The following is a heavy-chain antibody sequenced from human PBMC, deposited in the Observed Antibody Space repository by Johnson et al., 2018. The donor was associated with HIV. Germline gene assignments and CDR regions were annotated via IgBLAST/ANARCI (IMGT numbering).Heavy chain of an antibody. Sequence: VQLVESGGGVVRPGGSLRLCCAASGFIFGDYGMSWVRQAPGKGLEWVSNINWNGGSTGYADSVKGRFSISRDKAKNSLYLQMNSLGAEDTALYYCARLTEYDYEGRGREAMQKKDAFDIWGQGTMVTVSS. CDR2: INWNGGST. J-gene: IGHJ3*02. V-gene: IGHV3-20*04. CDR3: ARLTEYDYEGRGREAMQKKDAFDI. D-gene: IGHD3-22*01. CDR1: GFIFGDYG.